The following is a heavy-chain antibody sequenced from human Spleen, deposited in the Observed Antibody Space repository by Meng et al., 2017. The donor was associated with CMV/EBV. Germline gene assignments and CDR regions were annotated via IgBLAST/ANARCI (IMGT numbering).Heavy chain of an antibody. CDR2: ISASADT. CDR1: GFTFSSYW. Sequence: GESLKISCAASGFTFSSYWMSWVRQAPGKGLEWVSTISASADTYYAGSVRGRFTLSRDNSKQTFYLQMNSLRADDTAVYYCTRDGDDYGFFDYWGQGTLVTVSS. D-gene: IGHD4/OR15-4a*01. V-gene: IGHV3-23*01. CDR3: TRDGDDYGFFDY. J-gene: IGHJ4*02.